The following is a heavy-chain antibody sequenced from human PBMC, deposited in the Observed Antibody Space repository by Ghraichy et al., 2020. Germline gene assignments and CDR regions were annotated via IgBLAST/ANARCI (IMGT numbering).Heavy chain of an antibody. V-gene: IGHV3-48*02. CDR1: GFTLSSYG. CDR2: ITTSSDTM. Sequence: GGSLRLSCAASGFTLSSYGMNLVRQAPGKGLEWLSYITTSSDTMHYADSVQGRFTISRDNAKNSLYLQMNSLRDEDTAVYYCAREGTFGELFKFYYGMDVWGQGTTVTVSS. J-gene: IGHJ6*02. CDR3: AREGTFGELFKFYYGMDV. D-gene: IGHD3-10*01.